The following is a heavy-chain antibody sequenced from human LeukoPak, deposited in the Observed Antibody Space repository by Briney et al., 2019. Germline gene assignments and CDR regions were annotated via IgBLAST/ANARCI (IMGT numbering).Heavy chain of an antibody. Sequence: GGSLRLSCAASGFTVSSNYMSWVRQAPGKGLEWVSIIYSGGTTYYADSVKGRFTISRDSSKNTLYLQMNSLRADDTAVYYCAKYRTTSVPPRNFDYWGQGTLVTVSS. D-gene: IGHD1-14*01. V-gene: IGHV3-66*01. CDR1: GFTVSSNY. J-gene: IGHJ4*02. CDR3: AKYRTTSVPPRNFDY. CDR2: IYSGGTT.